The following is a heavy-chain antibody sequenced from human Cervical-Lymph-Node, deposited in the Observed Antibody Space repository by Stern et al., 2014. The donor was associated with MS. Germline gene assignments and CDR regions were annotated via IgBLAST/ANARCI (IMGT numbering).Heavy chain of an antibody. V-gene: IGHV4-61*02. D-gene: IGHD6-6*01. CDR1: GDSISSGSYY. CDR3: ARTVIVSRRRYYGMDV. J-gene: IGHJ6*02. CDR2: IYISGSGT. Sequence: VQLVESGPGLVKPSQTLSLICTVSGDSISSGSYYWSWVRQPAGKGLEWIGRIYISGSGTTYNPSLKSRVTISVDNSQNQFSLEFNSVTAADTAVYYCARTVIVSRRRYYGMDVWGRGTTVTVSS.